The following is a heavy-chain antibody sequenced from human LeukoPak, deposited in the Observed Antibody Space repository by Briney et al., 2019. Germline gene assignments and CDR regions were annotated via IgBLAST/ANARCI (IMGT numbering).Heavy chain of an antibody. CDR1: AGSISGHY. V-gene: IGHV4-59*11. CDR3: ARFGVDYDMDV. D-gene: IGHD3-16*01. CDR2: IHYSGRP. Sequence: SETLSLICSVSAGSISGHYWTWIRQPPGKGLEWIGQIHYSGRPDYKPPLKIRVTISVDTSKNQLSLKVTSVNGADTAVYYCARFGVDYDMDVWGQGTTVTVSS. J-gene: IGHJ6*02.